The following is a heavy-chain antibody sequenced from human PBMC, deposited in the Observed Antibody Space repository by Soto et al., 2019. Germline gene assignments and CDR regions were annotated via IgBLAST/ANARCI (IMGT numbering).Heavy chain of an antibody. CDR3: AKGKSSGWYYFDY. V-gene: IGHV3-23*01. Sequence: GGSLRLSCAASGFTFSNYAMSWVRQAPGKGLEWVSGISASGRDTYYADSVKDRFTISRDNSKNTVYLQANSLRADDTAIYYCAKGKSSGWYYFDYWGQGTPVTVSS. CDR2: ISASGRDT. J-gene: IGHJ4*02. CDR1: GFTFSNYA. D-gene: IGHD6-19*01.